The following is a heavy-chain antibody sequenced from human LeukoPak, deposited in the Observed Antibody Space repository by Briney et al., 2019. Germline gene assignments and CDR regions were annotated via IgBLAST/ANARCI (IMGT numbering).Heavy chain of an antibody. Sequence: ASVKVSCKASGYTFTSYYMHWVRQDPGQGLEWMEIINPSGGSTSYAQKFQGRVTMTRDTSTSTVYMELSSLRSEDTAVYYCARSDYGDYVLRHWGQGTLVTVSS. V-gene: IGHV1-46*01. D-gene: IGHD4-17*01. J-gene: IGHJ1*01. CDR3: ARSDYGDYVLRH. CDR2: INPSGGST. CDR1: GYTFTSYY.